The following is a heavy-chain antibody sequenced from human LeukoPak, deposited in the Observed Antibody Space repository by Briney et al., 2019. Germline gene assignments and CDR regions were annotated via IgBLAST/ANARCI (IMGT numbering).Heavy chain of an antibody. CDR3: ASNLGARNAFDI. D-gene: IGHD1-1*01. CDR2: IYSGGST. Sequence: GGSLRLSCAASGFTVSSNYMSWVRQAPGKGLEWVSVIYSGGSTYYADSVKGRFTISRDNSKNTLYLQVNSLRAEDTAVYYCASNLGARNAFDIWGQGTMVTVSS. V-gene: IGHV3-53*01. CDR1: GFTVSSNY. J-gene: IGHJ3*02.